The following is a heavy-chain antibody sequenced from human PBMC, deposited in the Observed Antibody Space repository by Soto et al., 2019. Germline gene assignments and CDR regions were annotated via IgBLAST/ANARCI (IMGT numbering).Heavy chain of an antibody. J-gene: IGHJ3*02. CDR1: GFSLSTSGVG. Sequence: QGTLKECGPTLVKPTQTLTLTCSFSGFSLSTSGVGVGWIRQSPGKALEWLALIYWSGDEHYRPSLKSRLSIIKDTSKNHVVLIMTDMDPVDTATYYCARGLATLPVFAFDIWGQGTMVTVSS. CDR3: ARGLATLPVFAFDI. D-gene: IGHD6-6*01. CDR2: IYWSGDE. V-gene: IGHV2-5*01.